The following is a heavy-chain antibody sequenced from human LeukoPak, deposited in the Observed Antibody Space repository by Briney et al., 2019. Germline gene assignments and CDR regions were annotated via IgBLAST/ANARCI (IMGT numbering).Heavy chain of an antibody. J-gene: IGHJ4*02. CDR2: IKQDGSEK. Sequence: GGSLRLSCAASGFTFSSYWMSWVRQAPGKGLEWVANIKQDGSEKYYVDSVKGRFTISRDNAKNSLYLQMNSLRAEDTTVYYCARSARRYYFDYWGQGTLVTVSS. CDR1: GFTFSSYW. V-gene: IGHV3-7*01. D-gene: IGHD4-17*01. CDR3: ARSARRYYFDY.